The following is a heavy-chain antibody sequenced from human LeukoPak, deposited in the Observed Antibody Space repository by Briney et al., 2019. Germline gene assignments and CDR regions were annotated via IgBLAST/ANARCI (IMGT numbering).Heavy chain of an antibody. CDR2: ISSSSSYI. CDR3: ARDKRPYSSGWYRGGWFDP. V-gene: IGHV3-21*01. J-gene: IGHJ5*02. Sequence: GGSLRLSCAASGFTFSSYSMNWVRQAPGKGLEWVSSISSSSSYIYYADSVKGRFTISRDNAKNSLYLQMNSLRAEDTAVYHCARDKRPYSSGWYRGGWFDPWGQGTLVTVSS. D-gene: IGHD6-19*01. CDR1: GFTFSSYS.